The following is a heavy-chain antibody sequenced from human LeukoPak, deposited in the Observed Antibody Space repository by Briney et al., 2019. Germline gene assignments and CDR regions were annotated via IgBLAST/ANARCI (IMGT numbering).Heavy chain of an antibody. J-gene: IGHJ4*02. CDR1: GFTFSSYS. V-gene: IGHV3-21*01. Sequence: GGSLRLSCAASGFTFSSYSMNWVRQAPGKGLEWVSSISSSSSYTYYADSVKGRFTISRDNAKNSLYLQMNSLRAEDTAVYYCARDHRRYYDSSGYRDYWGQGTLVTVSS. D-gene: IGHD3-22*01. CDR2: ISSSSSYT. CDR3: ARDHRRYYDSSGYRDY.